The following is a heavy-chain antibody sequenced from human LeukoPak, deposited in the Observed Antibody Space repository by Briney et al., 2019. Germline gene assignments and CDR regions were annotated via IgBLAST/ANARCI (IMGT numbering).Heavy chain of an antibody. D-gene: IGHD6-19*01. CDR1: GYTFTSYY. J-gene: IGHJ6*03. V-gene: IGHV1-8*01. CDR3: ARGWAVAGNYYMDV. Sequence: ASVKASCKASGYTFTSYYINWVRQATGQGLEWMGWMNPNSGNTGYAQKFQGRVTMTRNTSISTAYMELSSLRSEDTAVYYCARGWAVAGNYYMDVWGKGTTVTISS. CDR2: MNPNSGNT.